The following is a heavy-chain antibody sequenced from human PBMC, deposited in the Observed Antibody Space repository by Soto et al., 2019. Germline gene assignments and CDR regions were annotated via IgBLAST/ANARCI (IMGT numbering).Heavy chain of an antibody. J-gene: IGHJ6*02. D-gene: IGHD3-9*01. CDR3: ARLPPVGDILTGLDDYYYGMDV. Sequence: GESLKISCKGSGYSFTSYWISWVRQMPGKGLEWMGRIDPSDSYTNYSPSFQGHVTISADKSISTAYLQWSSLKASDTAMYYCARLPPVGDILTGLDDYYYGMDVWGQGTTVTVSS. CDR2: IDPSDSYT. V-gene: IGHV5-10-1*01. CDR1: GYSFTSYW.